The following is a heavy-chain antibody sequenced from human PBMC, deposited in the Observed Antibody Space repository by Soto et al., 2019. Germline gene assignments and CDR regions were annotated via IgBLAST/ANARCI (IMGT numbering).Heavy chain of an antibody. J-gene: IGHJ4*02. CDR1: GFTFSSYG. Sequence: QVQLVESGGGVVQPGRSLRLSCAASGFTFSSYGMHWVRQAPGKGLEWVAVISYDGSNKYYADSVKGRFTISRDNSKNTLYLQMNSLRAEDTAVYYCAKRGGSGSYFGYWGQGTLVTVSS. D-gene: IGHD3-10*01. CDR3: AKRGGSGSYFGY. CDR2: ISYDGSNK. V-gene: IGHV3-30*18.